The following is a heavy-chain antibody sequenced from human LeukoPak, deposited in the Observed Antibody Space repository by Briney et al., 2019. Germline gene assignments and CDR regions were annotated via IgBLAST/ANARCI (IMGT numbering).Heavy chain of an antibody. D-gene: IGHD3-10*01. CDR3: ARESNYHGSGTGWFDP. CDR1: GDSITGYY. CDR2: IYYTGNT. J-gene: IGHJ5*02. V-gene: IGHV4-39*07. Sequence: SETLSLTCSVSGDSITGYYWGWIRQPPGKGLEWIGNIYYTGNTYYNSSLKSRVTISLDTSKNQFSLKVISMTAADTAVYYCARESNYHGSGTGWFDPWGQGTLVTVSS.